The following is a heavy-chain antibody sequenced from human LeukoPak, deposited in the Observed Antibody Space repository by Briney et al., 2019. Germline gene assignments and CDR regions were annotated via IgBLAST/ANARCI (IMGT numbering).Heavy chain of an antibody. Sequence: GGSLRLSCAASGFSFSTSWMNWVRQAPGKGLEWVANIKQDGGEKYYVDSVKGRFTISRDNAKNSLFLQMNNLRAEDTAVYYCTRDDYSDYGYSSYYYMDVWGKGTTATVSS. CDR1: GFSFSTSW. D-gene: IGHD4-11*01. V-gene: IGHV3-7*01. J-gene: IGHJ6*03. CDR2: IKQDGGEK. CDR3: TRDDYSDYGYSSYYYMDV.